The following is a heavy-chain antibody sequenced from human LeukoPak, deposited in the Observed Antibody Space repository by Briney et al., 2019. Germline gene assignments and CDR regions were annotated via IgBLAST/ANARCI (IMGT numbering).Heavy chain of an antibody. V-gene: IGHV3-21*01. CDR3: ARHDYGGKRAEYFQH. CDR1: GFTFNSYG. Sequence: KAGGSLRLSCAASGFTFNSYGMHWVRQAPGKGLEWVSSISSSSSYIYYADSVKGRFTISRDNAKNSLYPQMNSLRAEDTTVYYCARHDYGGKRAEYFQHWGQGTLVTVSS. D-gene: IGHD4-23*01. J-gene: IGHJ1*01. CDR2: ISSSSSYI.